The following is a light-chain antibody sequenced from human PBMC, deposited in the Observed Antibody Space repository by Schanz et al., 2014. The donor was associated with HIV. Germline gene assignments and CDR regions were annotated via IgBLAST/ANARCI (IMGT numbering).Light chain of an antibody. CDR2: EVS. V-gene: IGLV2-8*01. CDR3: SSYAGDSKLI. J-gene: IGLJ2*01. Sequence: QSALTQPASVSGSPGQSITISCTGTSSDVGGYNYVSWYQQHPDKAPKLMIYEVSERPSGVPDRFSGSKSGNTASLTVSGLQADDEADYYCSSYAGDSKLIFGGGTKLTVL. CDR1: SSDVGGYNY.